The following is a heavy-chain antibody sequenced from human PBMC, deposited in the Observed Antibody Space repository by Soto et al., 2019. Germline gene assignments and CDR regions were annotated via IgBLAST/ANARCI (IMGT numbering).Heavy chain of an antibody. J-gene: IGHJ6*02. V-gene: IGHV4-34*01. D-gene: IGHD5-12*01. CDR1: GGSFSGYY. Sequence: QVQLQQWGAGLLKPSETLSLTCAVYGGSFSGYYWSWIRQPPGKGLEWIGEINHSGSTNYNPSLKSRVTISVYTSKNQFSLKLSSVTAADTAVYYCARCQADFGRVATYGMDVWGQGTTVTVSS. CDR3: ARCQADFGRVATYGMDV. CDR2: INHSGST.